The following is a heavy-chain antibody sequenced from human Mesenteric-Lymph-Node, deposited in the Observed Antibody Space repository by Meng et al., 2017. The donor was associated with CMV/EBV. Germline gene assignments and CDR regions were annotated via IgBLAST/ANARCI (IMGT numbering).Heavy chain of an antibody. Sequence: RRDAGPGQVKPSETLSLPCTVSGDSISSFYYWGWIRQPPGRGLEWIGSVHYTGSTYYSPSLKSRVTVSVDTSKNQFSLRLTSVTAADTAVYYCARPFPSWQSPRLDPFGAWGQGTLVTVSS. V-gene: IGHV4-39*01. J-gene: IGHJ5*02. D-gene: IGHD6-19*01. CDR2: VHYTGST. CDR1: GDSISSFYY. CDR3: ARPFPSWQSPRLDPFGA.